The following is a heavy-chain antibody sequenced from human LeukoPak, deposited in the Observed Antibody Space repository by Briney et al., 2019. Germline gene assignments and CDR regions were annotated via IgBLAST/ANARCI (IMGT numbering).Heavy chain of an antibody. D-gene: IGHD3-16*02. V-gene: IGHV3-21*01. CDR2: ISSSGSYI. CDR3: ARDLYDYVWGSYRYKPLDY. J-gene: IGHJ4*02. Sequence: KPGGSLRLSCAASGFTFSSYSMNWVRQAPGKGLEWVSSISSSGSYIYYADSVKGRFTISRDNAKNSLYLQMNSLRAEDTAVYYCARDLYDYVWGSYRYKPLDYWGQGTLVTVSS. CDR1: GFTFSSYS.